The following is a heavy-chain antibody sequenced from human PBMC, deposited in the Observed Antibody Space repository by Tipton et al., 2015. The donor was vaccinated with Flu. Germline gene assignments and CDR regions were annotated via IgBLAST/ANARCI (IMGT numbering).Heavy chain of an antibody. Sequence: TLSLTCAVSGYSIRSGYYWGWIRQPPGNGLEWIGSIYHSGSTYYNPSLKSRFTISVDTSKNQFSLRLSSVTAADTAVYYCARLDSGGPIWYFDLWGRGTLVTVSS. V-gene: IGHV4-38-2*01. CDR2: IYHSGST. J-gene: IGHJ2*01. CDR3: ARLDSGGPIWYFDL. CDR1: GYSIRSGYY. D-gene: IGHD2-15*01.